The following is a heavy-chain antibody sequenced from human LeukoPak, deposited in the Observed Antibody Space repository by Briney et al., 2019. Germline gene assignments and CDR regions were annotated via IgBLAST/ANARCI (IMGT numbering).Heavy chain of an antibody. D-gene: IGHD3-16*01. CDR1: GDTFTGDY. V-gene: IGHV1-2*02. CDR3: ASTTEGLRLGELFD. J-gene: IGHJ4*02. CDR2: INPNSGGT. Sequence: GASVKVSCKASGDTFTGDYMHWVRQAPGQGLEWMGWINPNSGGTNYAQKFQGRVTMTRDTSISTAYMELSRLRSDDTAVYYCASTTEGLRLGELFDWGQGTLVTVSS.